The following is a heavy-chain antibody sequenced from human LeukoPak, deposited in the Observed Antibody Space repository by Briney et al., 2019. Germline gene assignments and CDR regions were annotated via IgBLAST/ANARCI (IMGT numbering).Heavy chain of an antibody. CDR3: ARDLSLNYYDSSGMIGY. V-gene: IGHV1-18*01. D-gene: IGHD3-22*01. CDR1: GYTFTSYG. J-gene: IGHJ4*02. Sequence: ASVKVSCKASGYTFTSYGISWVRQAPGQGLEWMGWISAYNGNTNYAQKLQGRVTMTTDTSTSTAYMELRSLRSDATAVYYCARDLSLNYYDSSGMIGYWGQGTLVTVCS. CDR2: ISAYNGNT.